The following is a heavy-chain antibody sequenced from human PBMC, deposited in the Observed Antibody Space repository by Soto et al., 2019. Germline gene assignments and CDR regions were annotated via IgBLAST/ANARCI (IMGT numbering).Heavy chain of an antibody. CDR1: GGTFSSYA. CDR2: IIPIFGTA. Sequence: ASVKVSCKASGGTFSSYAISWVRQAPGQGLEWMGGIIPIFGTANYAQKFQGRVTITADESTSTAYMELGSLRSEDTAVYYCARAPDYSNYVGFDYWGQGTLVTVSS. J-gene: IGHJ4*02. V-gene: IGHV1-69*13. CDR3: ARAPDYSNYVGFDY. D-gene: IGHD4-4*01.